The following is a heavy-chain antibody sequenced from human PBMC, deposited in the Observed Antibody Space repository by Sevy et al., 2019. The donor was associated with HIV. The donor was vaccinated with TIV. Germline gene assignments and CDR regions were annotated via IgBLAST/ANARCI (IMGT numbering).Heavy chain of an antibody. V-gene: IGHV3-33*01. CDR2: IWFDGSNT. D-gene: IGHD4-17*01. CDR1: GFTFSTYG. Sequence: GGSLRLSCAASGFTFSTYGMHWVRQAPGEGLEWVAVIWFDGSNTYYADSVKGRFTISRDIAKNTLHLQMNSLRVEDTAVYYCARDLEFYDYGDYGPAFMPDYWGQGTLVTVSS. J-gene: IGHJ4*02. CDR3: ARDLEFYDYGDYGPAFMPDY.